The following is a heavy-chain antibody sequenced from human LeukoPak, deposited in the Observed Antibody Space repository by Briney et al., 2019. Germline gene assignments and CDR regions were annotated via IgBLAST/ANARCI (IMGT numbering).Heavy chain of an antibody. J-gene: IGHJ4*02. V-gene: IGHV4-34*01. D-gene: IGHD3-10*01. Sequence: GSLRLSCVASGFTFSYYAMSWIRQPPGKGLEWIGEINHSGSTNYNPSLKSRVTISVDTSKNQFSLKLSSVTAADTAVYYCARGAIGGWDQGLKGWGQGTLVTVSS. CDR1: GFTFSYYA. CDR2: INHSGST. CDR3: ARGAIGGWDQGLKG.